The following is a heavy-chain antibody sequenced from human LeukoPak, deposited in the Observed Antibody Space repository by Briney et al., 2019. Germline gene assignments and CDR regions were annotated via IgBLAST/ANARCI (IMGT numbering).Heavy chain of an antibody. CDR2: ISGSGGST. Sequence: PGGSLRLSCAGSGFTFSSYAMAWVRQAPGKGLEWVSSISGSGGSTYYADSVKGRFTISRDNPRTTVFLDTNSLRAEDTGVYYCAKDREWDPDYEDYGSAFAIWGQGTMVTVSS. CDR1: GFTFSSYA. J-gene: IGHJ3*02. D-gene: IGHD4-17*01. CDR3: AKDREWDPDYEDYGSAFAI. V-gene: IGHV3-23*01.